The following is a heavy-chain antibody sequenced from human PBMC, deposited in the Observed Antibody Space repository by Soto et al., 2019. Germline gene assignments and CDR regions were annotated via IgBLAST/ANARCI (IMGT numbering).Heavy chain of an antibody. CDR2: ISSSSSYI. V-gene: IGHV3-21*01. CDR1: GFTFSSYS. Sequence: GGSLRLSCAASGFTFSSYSMNWVRQAPGKGLEWVSSISSSSSYIYYADSVKGRFTISRDNAKNSLYLQMNSLRAEDTAVYYCARDRAAAGTEIDYWGQGTLVTVS. CDR3: ARDRAAAGTEIDY. J-gene: IGHJ4*02. D-gene: IGHD6-13*01.